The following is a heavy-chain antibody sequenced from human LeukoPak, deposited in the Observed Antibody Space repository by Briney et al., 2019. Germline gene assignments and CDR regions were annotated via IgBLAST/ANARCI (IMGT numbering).Heavy chain of an antibody. CDR1: GGSFSGYY. V-gene: IGHV4-34*01. D-gene: IGHD1-26*01. Sequence: PSETLSLTCAVYGGSFSGYYWSWIRQPPGKGLEWIGEINHSGSTNYNPSLKSRVTISVDTSKNQFSLKLGSVTAADTAVYYCARDPYSGSYWFDPWGQGTLVTVSS. CDR3: ARDPYSGSYWFDP. J-gene: IGHJ5*02. CDR2: INHSGST.